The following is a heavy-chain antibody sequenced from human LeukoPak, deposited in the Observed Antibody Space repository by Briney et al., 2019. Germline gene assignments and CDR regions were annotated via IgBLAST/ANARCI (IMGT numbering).Heavy chain of an antibody. Sequence: SVKVSCKASGGTFSSYAISWVRQAPGQGLEWMGRIIPIFGIANYAQKFQGRVTITADKSTSTAYMELSSLRSEDTAVYYCARDSASSSGWFDYWGQGTLVSVSS. D-gene: IGHD6-19*01. CDR1: GGTFSSYA. CDR3: ARDSASSSGWFDY. J-gene: IGHJ4*02. CDR2: IIPIFGIA. V-gene: IGHV1-69*04.